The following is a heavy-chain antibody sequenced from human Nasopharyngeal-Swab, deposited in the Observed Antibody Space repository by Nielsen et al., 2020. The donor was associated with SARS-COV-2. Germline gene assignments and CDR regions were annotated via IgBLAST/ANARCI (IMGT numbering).Heavy chain of an antibody. V-gene: IGHV4-39*01. CDR2: IYYSGST. Sequence: SETLSLTCTVSGGSISSSSYYWGWIRQPPGKGLEWIGNIYYSGSTYYNPSLKSRVTISVDTSKNQFSLKLSSVTAADTAVYYCARLDSSSWYRYYFDYWGQGTLVTVSS. CDR1: GGSISSSSYY. J-gene: IGHJ4*02. CDR3: ARLDSSSWYRYYFDY. D-gene: IGHD6-13*01.